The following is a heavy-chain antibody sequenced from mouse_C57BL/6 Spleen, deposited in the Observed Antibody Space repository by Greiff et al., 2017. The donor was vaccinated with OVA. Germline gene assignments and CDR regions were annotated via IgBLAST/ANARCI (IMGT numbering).Heavy chain of an antibody. CDR2: IYTGDGYT. V-gene: IGHV1-82*01. Sequence: QVQLKESGPELVKPGASVTLSCKASGYAFSSSWLNWVQQRPGTGLEWIGRIYTGDGYTNYTGKFKGTATLTAAKSSSTAYMHLSSLTSEDSAVYVCAKVYGYDAYFDYWGQGTTLTVSS. D-gene: IGHD2-2*01. J-gene: IGHJ2*01. CDR3: AKVYGYDAYFDY. CDR1: GYAFSSSW.